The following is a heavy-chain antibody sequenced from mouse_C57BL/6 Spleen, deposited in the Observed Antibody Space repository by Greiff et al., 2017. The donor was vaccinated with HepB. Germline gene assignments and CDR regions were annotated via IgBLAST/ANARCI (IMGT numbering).Heavy chain of an antibody. V-gene: IGHV1-81*01. J-gene: IGHJ2*01. CDR1: GYTFTSYG. D-gene: IGHD4-1*01. CDR3: APLTGSYFDY. CDR2: INPRSGNT. Sequence: QVQLKQSGAELARPGASVKLSCKASGYTFTSYGISWVKQRTGQGLEWIGEINPRSGNTYYNETFKGKATLTADKSSSTAYMELRSLTSEDSAVYFCAPLTGSYFDYWGQGTTLTVSS.